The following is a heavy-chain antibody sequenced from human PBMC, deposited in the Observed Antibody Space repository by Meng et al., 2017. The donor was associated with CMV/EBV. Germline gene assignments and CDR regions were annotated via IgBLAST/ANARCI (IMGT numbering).Heavy chain of an antibody. CDR3: ARDIRVGWELRINAFDI. D-gene: IGHD1-26*01. V-gene: IGHV3-21*01. CDR1: GFTFSSYS. CDR2: ISSSSSYI. J-gene: IGHJ3*02. Sequence: GESLKISCAASGFTFSSYSMNWVRQAPGKGLEWVSSISSSSSYIYYADSVKGRFTISRDNAKNSLCLQMNSLRAEDTAVYYCARDIRVGWELRINAFDIWGQGTMVTVSS.